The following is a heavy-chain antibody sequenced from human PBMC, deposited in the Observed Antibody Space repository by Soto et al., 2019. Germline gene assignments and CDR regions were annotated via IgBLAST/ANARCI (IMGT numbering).Heavy chain of an antibody. V-gene: IGHV3-48*03. CDR2: ISSGGSTT. CDR1: GFTFNGYE. CDR3: ARDSRGAAAFDI. J-gene: IGHJ3*02. Sequence: EVQLVESGGGLVQPGGSLRLSCAASGFTFNGYEMNWVRQAPGKGLEWVSYISSGGSTTYYADSVKGRFTISRDNAKNSMHLQLDSLRIEDTAVYYCARDSRGAAAFDIWGQGTMVTVSS. D-gene: IGHD6-25*01.